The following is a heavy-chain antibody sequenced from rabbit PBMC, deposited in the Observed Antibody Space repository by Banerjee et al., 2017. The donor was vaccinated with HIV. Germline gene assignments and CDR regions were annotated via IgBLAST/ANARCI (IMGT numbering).Heavy chain of an antibody. V-gene: IGHV1S45*01. CDR3: ARDLTGVTGWNFNL. D-gene: IGHD7-1*01. CDR1: GFDFSSNA. Sequence: QEQLVESGGGLVQPEGSLTLTCTASGFDFSSNAMCWVRQAPGKGLEWIGCIYTGSSGSTWYASWAKGRFTISKASWTTVTLQMTSLTAADTATYFCARDLTGVTGWNFNLWGQGTLVTVS. J-gene: IGHJ4*01. CDR2: IYTGSSGST.